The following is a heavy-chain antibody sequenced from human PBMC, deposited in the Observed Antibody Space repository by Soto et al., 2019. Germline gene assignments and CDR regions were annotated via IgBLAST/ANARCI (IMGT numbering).Heavy chain of an antibody. D-gene: IGHD5-12*01. J-gene: IGHJ4*02. CDR1: GGSISSGGYS. CDR3: ASFAGHGYNSASYFDY. CDR2: IYHSGST. V-gene: IGHV4-30-2*01. Sequence: SETLSLTCAVSGGSISSGGYSWSWIRQPPGKGLEWIGYIYHSGSTYYNPSLKSRVTISVDRSKNQFSLKLSSVAAADTAVYYWASFAGHGYNSASYFDYWGQGTLVTVSS.